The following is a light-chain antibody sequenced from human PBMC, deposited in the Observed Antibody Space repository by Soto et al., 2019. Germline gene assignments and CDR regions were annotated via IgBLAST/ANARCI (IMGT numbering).Light chain of an antibody. V-gene: IGLV2-14*03. CDR2: DVS. J-gene: IGLJ2*01. CDR1: YSDIGAYKY. Sequence: QSVLTQPASVSGFPLQSIAISCTGTYSDIGAYKYVSWYQQHPGQVPKLIIYDVSSRPPGVSDRFSASKSGNTASLTISGLQAEDEADYSSASWTGRSPVVFGGGTKVTVL. CDR3: ASWTGRSPVV.